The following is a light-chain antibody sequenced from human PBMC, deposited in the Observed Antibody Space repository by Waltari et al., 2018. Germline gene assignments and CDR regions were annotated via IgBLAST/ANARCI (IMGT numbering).Light chain of an antibody. Sequence: DIQMTPAPSSLSASVGDKVTITCRASQTISSYLNWYQQKPGKAPNLLIYDASSLQTGVPSRFSGSRSGTEFTLTINSLQPEDFATYYCQQSYNSPRTFGQGTKVDIK. CDR3: QQSYNSPRT. CDR2: DAS. CDR1: QTISSY. V-gene: IGKV1-39*01. J-gene: IGKJ1*01.